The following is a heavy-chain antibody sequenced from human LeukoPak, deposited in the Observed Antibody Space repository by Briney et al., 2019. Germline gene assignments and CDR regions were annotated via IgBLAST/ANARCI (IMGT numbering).Heavy chain of an antibody. V-gene: IGHV3-48*03. D-gene: IGHD2-21*01. CDR3: ARTKHTYRALDY. J-gene: IGHJ4*02. CDR1: GFTFSSYE. Sequence: GGSLRLSCAASGFTFSSYEMNWVRQAPGKGLEWVSYISSSGNTIYYADSVRGRFTISRDNAKNSLYLQMNSLRAEDTAVYYCARTKHTYRALDYWGQGTLVTLSS. CDR2: ISSSGNTI.